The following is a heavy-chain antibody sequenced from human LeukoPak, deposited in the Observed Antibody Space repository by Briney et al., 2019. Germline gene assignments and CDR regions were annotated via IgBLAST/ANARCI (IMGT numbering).Heavy chain of an antibody. D-gene: IGHD3-10*01. CDR1: GGSISSGSYY. CDR2: IYASGST. CDR3: ARVGASDAFDI. V-gene: IGHV4-61*02. Sequence: SETLSLTCTVSGGSISSGSYYWSWIRQPAGKGLEWIGRIYASGSTNYNPSLKSRVTISVDTSKNQFSLKLSSVTAADTAVYYCARVGASDAFDIWGQGTMVTVSS. J-gene: IGHJ3*02.